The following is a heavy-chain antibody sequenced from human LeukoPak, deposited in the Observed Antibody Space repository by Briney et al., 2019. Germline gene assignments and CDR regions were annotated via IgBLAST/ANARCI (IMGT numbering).Heavy chain of an antibody. CDR1: GFTVSNYH. J-gene: IGHJ4*02. V-gene: IGHV3-48*02. D-gene: IGHD3-16*01. CDR3: ARGSRYDYATDY. CDR2: ISSSSSTI. Sequence: GGSLRLSCAASGFTVSNYHMNWVRQAPGKGLEWVSYISSSSSTIHYADSVKGRFTISRDNAKNSLFLQMNSLRDEDTAVYYCARGSRYDYATDYWGQGTLVTVSS.